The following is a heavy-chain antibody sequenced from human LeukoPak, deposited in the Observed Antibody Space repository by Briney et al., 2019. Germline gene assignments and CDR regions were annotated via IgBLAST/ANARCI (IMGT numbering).Heavy chain of an antibody. V-gene: IGHV3-64D*09. CDR2: ISSNGGST. CDR3: VKRTGLYFDY. J-gene: IGHJ4*02. D-gene: IGHD1-1*01. Sequence: GGSLRLSCSASGFTFSSYAIHWVRQAPGKGLECASGISSNGGSTYNADSVKGRFTISRDNSKNTVYLQMSSLRPEDTALYYCVKRTGLYFDYWGQGTLVTVSS. CDR1: GFTFSSYA.